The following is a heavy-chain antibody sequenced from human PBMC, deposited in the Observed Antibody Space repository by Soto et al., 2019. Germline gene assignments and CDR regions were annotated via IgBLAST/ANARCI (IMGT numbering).Heavy chain of an antibody. V-gene: IGHV1-69*01. Sequence: QVQLVQSGAEVKKPGSSVKVSCKASGGTFSSDAISWVRQAPGQGLEWMGGIIPMFGTANYAQKVQGRVTITADESTSTAYMEMSRLTSEDTAIYYCARYPRGRGYSNGLGHYYGLDVWGQGTTVTVS. CDR1: GGTFSSDA. D-gene: IGHD5-18*01. CDR3: ARYPRGRGYSNGLGHYYGLDV. J-gene: IGHJ6*02. CDR2: IIPMFGTA.